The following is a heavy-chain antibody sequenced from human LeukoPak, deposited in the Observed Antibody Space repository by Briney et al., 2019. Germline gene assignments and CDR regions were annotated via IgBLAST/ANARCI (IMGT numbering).Heavy chain of an antibody. CDR1: GFTLSSYA. D-gene: IGHD6-6*01. V-gene: IGHV3-48*03. CDR3: ARGGEYSSSSCFEY. Sequence: GGSLRLSCAASGFTLSSYAMHWVRQAPGKGLEWVSYISSSGSTIYYADSVKGRFTISRDNAKNSLYLQMNSLRAEDTAVYYCARGGEYSSSSCFEYRGQGTLGTVSS. J-gene: IGHJ4*02. CDR2: ISSSGSTI.